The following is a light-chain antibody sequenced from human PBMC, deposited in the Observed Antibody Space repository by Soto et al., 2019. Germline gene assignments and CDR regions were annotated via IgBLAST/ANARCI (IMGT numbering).Light chain of an antibody. CDR3: QQQYNYSPPLT. Sequence: EIVLTQSPATLSLCPGERATLSCRASQSVSSYLAWYQQKPGQAPRLLIYDASTRATGIPARFSGSGSGTDFSLTISSIEPDDFLVYYCQQQYNYSPPLTFGRGTKVEIK. CDR2: DAS. J-gene: IGKJ4*01. V-gene: IGKV3-11*01. CDR1: QSVSSY.